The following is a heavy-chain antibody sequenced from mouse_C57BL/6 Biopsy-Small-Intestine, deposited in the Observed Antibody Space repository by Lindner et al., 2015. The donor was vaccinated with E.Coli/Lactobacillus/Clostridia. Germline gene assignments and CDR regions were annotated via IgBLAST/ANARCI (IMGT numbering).Heavy chain of an antibody. D-gene: IGHD1-1*02. CDR3: ARGTWNYAY. V-gene: IGHV1-4*01. Sequence: SVKVSCKASGYTLTSYYLHWVRQAPGQGLEWMGLINPSSGTANYAQKFQDRFTMTRDTSTSTVYMDLTSLTSEDTAVYYCARGTWNYAYWGQGTLVTVSS. CDR1: GYTLTSYY. CDR2: INPSSGTA. J-gene: IGHJ4*01.